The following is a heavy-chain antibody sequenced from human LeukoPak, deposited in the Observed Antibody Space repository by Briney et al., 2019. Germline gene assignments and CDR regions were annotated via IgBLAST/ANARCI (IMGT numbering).Heavy chain of an antibody. J-gene: IGHJ4*02. D-gene: IGHD6-13*01. CDR2: VSYDGSNK. V-gene: IGHV3-30*03. Sequence: GGSLRLSCAASGFTFSSYDMDWVRQAPGKGLEWVAVVSYDGSNKYYADSVKGRFTISRDNSKNTLYLQMNSLRAEDTAVYYCARGGFLGAGTGGDHFDYWGQGTLVTVSS. CDR3: ARGGFLGAGTGGDHFDY. CDR1: GFTFSSYD.